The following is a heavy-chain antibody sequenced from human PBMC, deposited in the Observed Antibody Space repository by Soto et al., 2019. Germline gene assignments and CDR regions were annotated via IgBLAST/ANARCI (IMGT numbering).Heavy chain of an antibody. CDR3: ARDRQGYSSPHLDYYGMDV. CDR1: GFTVSSND. D-gene: IGHD6-13*01. CDR2: IYSGGST. V-gene: IGHV3-53*01. Sequence: PGGSLRLSCAASGFTVSSNDMSWVRQAPGKGLEWVSVIYSGGSTYYADSVKGRFTISRDNSKNTLYLQMNSLRAEDTAVYYCARDRQGYSSPHLDYYGMDVWGQGTTVTVSS. J-gene: IGHJ6*02.